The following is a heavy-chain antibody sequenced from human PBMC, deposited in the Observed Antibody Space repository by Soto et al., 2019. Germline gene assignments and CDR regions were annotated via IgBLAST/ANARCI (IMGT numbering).Heavy chain of an antibody. D-gene: IGHD4-17*01. CDR1: GGSVSSGSYY. J-gene: IGHJ4*02. CDR2: IYYSGST. Sequence: SETLSLTCTVSGGSVSSGSYYWSWIRQPPGKGLEWIGYIYYSGSTNYNPSLKSRVTISVDTSKNQFSLKLSSVTAADTAVYYCARDSAYADYGRWGQGTLVTVSS. CDR3: ARDSAYADYGR. V-gene: IGHV4-61*01.